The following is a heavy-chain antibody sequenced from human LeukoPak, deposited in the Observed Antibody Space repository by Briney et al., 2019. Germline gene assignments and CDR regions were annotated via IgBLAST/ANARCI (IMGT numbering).Heavy chain of an antibody. D-gene: IGHD4-23*01. Sequence: SSETLSLTCTVSGGSISSYYWSWIRQPPGKGLEWIGYIYYSGSTNYNPSLKSRVTISVDTSKNQFSLKLSSVTAADTAVYYCARGHDYGGNSDAFDIWGQGTMVTVSS. CDR1: GGSISSYY. CDR3: ARGHDYGGNSDAFDI. CDR2: IYYSGST. V-gene: IGHV4-59*01. J-gene: IGHJ3*02.